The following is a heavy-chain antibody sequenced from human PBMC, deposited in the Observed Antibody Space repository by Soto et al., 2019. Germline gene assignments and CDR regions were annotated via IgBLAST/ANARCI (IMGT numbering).Heavy chain of an antibody. CDR3: ARSLPGSGSPGYFDY. CDR2: IIPTFGTA. J-gene: IGHJ4*02. D-gene: IGHD1-26*01. Sequence: SVKVSCKASGGTFSSYAISWVRQAPGQGLEWMGGIIPTFGTANYAQKFQGRVTITADESTSTAYMELSSLRSEDTAVYYCARSLPGSGSPGYFDYWGQGTLVTVSS. V-gene: IGHV1-69*13. CDR1: GGTFSSYA.